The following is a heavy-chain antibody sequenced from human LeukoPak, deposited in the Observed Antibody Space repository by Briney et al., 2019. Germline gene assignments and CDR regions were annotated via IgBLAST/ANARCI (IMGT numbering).Heavy chain of an antibody. J-gene: IGHJ4*02. CDR2: ISSSSSYI. D-gene: IGHD6-13*01. CDR3: AREYSSSWYPFDY. V-gene: IGHV3-21*01. Sequence: PGGSLRLSCAASGLTFSSYSMNWVRQTPGKGLEWVSSISSSSSYIYYADSVRGRFTISRDNAKNSVYLQMNSLRAEDTAVYYCAREYSSSWYPFDYWGQGTQVTVSS. CDR1: GLTFSSYS.